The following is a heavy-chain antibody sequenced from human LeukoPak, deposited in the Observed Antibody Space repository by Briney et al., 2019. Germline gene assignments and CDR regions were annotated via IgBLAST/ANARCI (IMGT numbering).Heavy chain of an antibody. J-gene: IGHJ4*02. CDR3: ARAIGVTCISTSCYSFDY. D-gene: IGHD2-2*02. CDR2: IWYDGSNK. Sequence: GRSLRLSCAASGFTFSSYGMHWVRQAPGKGLEWVAVIWYDGSNKYYADSVKGRFTISRDNAKNSLYLQMNSLRAEDTALYYCARAIGVTCISTSCYSFDYWGQGTLVTVSS. CDR1: GFTFSSYG. V-gene: IGHV3-33*01.